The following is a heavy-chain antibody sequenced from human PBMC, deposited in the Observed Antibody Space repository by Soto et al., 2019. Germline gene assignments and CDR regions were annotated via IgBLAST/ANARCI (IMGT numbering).Heavy chain of an antibody. J-gene: IGHJ6*02. CDR2: INHSGST. Sequence: SETLYLTCAVYGGSFSGYYWSWIRQPPGKGLEWIGEINHSGSTNYNPSLKSRVTISVDTSKNQFSLKLSSVTAADTAVYYCARARARYCSSTSCYEGFSDHYYYGMDVWGQGTTVTVSS. V-gene: IGHV4-34*01. D-gene: IGHD2-2*01. CDR1: GGSFSGYY. CDR3: ARARARYCSSTSCYEGFSDHYYYGMDV.